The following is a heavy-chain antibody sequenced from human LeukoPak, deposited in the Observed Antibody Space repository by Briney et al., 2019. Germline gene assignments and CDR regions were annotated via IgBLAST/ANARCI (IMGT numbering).Heavy chain of an antibody. Sequence: GASVKVSCKASEYTFTKYDINWVRQATGQGLEWMGWMNPNSGNTGYAQKFRGRVTITRNTSISTAYMELSSLRPEDTAVYYCARDAEDGFDIWGQGTMVTVSS. J-gene: IGHJ3*02. V-gene: IGHV1-8*03. CDR3: ARDAEDGFDI. CDR2: MNPNSGNT. CDR1: EYTFTKYD.